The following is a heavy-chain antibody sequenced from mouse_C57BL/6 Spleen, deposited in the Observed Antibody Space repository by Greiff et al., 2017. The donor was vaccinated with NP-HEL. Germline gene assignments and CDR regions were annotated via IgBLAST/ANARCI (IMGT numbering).Heavy chain of an antibody. J-gene: IGHJ3*01. CDR3: ARPYYYGSSYLFAY. D-gene: IGHD1-1*01. CDR1: GFTFSDYG. Sequence: EVKLMESGGGLVKPGGSLKLSCAASGFTFSDYGMHWVRQAPEKGLEWVAYISSGSSTIYYADTVKGRFTISRDNAKNTLFLQMTSLRSEDTAMYYCARPYYYGSSYLFAYWGQGTLVTVSA. CDR2: ISSGSSTI. V-gene: IGHV5-17*01.